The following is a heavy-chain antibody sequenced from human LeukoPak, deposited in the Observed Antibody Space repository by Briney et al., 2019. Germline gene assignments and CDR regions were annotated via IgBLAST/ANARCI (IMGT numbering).Heavy chain of an antibody. J-gene: IGHJ6*03. D-gene: IGHD3-3*01. CDR2: INPNSGGT. V-gene: IGHV1-2*02. CDR3: ARVGRGYYDFWSGPRSYYYMDV. Sequence: ASVKVSCKASGYTFTGYYMHWVRQAPGQGLEWMGWINPNSGGTNYAQKFQGRVTMTRDTSISTAYMELSRLRSDDTAVYYCARVGRGYYDFWSGPRSYYYMDVWGKGTTVTVSS. CDR1: GYTFTGYY.